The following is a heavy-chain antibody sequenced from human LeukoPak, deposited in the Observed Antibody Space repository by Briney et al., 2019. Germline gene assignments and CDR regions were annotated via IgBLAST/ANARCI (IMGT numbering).Heavy chain of an antibody. CDR3: AREITGYGMDV. V-gene: IGHV3-13*01. D-gene: IGHD1-20*01. J-gene: IGHJ6*02. CDR1: GFTFNNYD. CDR2: IGTAGGT. Sequence: PGGSLRLSCAASGFTFNNYDIHWVRQATGKGLEWVSAIGTAGGTYYPGSVKGRFTISRENAKNSLYLQMNSLRAGDTAVYYCAREITGYGMDVWGQGTTVTVSS.